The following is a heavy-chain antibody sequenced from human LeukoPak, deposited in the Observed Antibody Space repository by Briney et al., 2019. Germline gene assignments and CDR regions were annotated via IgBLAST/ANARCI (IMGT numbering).Heavy chain of an antibody. CDR1: GYTFTGYY. CDR2: INPNSGGT. CDR3: ARDLRSDADYTDY. D-gene: IGHD3-3*01. Sequence: ASVKASCKASGYTFTGYYIHWVRQAPGQGLEWMGWINPNSGGTNYAQMFQGRVTMTSDTSISTAYMELSRLRSDDTAVYYCARDLRSDADYTDYWGQGTLVTVSS. J-gene: IGHJ4*02. V-gene: IGHV1-2*02.